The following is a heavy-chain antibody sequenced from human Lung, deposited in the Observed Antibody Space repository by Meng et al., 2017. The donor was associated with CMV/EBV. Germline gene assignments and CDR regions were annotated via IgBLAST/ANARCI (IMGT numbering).Heavy chain of an antibody. Sequence: QVPLEESGPGPVKPSGLPCATSAVVRASQIITNRWSWVRQPPGKGLVWIGEIYHSGVTNYTPSLKSRVSISVDKSKNHFSLKLSSVTAADTAVYYCARADKVRFDYWGQGTLVTVSS. CDR2: IYHSGVT. CDR1: RASQIITNR. J-gene: IGHJ4*02. CDR3: ARADKVRFDY. V-gene: IGHV4-4*02.